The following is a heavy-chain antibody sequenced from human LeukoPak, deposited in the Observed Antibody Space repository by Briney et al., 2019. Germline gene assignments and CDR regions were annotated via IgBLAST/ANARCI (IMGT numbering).Heavy chain of an antibody. CDR3: ARGADIVVVPAAYFDY. V-gene: IGHV4-30-4*08. CDR2: IYYSGST. J-gene: IGHJ4*02. D-gene: IGHD2-2*01. CDR1: GGSISSGDYY. Sequence: PSQTLSLTXTVSGGSISSGDYYWSWIRQPPGKGLEWIGYIYYSGSTYYNPSLKSRVTISVDTSKNQFSLKLSSVTAADTAVYYCARGADIVVVPAAYFDYWSQGTLVTVSS.